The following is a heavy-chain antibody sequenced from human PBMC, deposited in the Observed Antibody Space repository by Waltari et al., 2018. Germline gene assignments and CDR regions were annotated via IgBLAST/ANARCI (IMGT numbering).Heavy chain of an antibody. J-gene: IGHJ3*02. CDR2: IIHILGTA. CDR3: ARTGWLQFADDAFDI. CDR1: GGTFSSYA. Sequence: QVQLVQSGAEVKKPGSSVKVSCKASGGTFSSYAISWVRQAPGQGLEWMGGIIHILGTANYAQKFQGRVTITADESTSTAYMELSSLRSEDTAVYYCARTGWLQFADDAFDIWGQGTMVTVSS. D-gene: IGHD5-12*01. V-gene: IGHV1-69*13.